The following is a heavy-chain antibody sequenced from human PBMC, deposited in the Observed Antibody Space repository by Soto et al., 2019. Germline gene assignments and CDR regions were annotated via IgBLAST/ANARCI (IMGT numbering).Heavy chain of an antibody. Sequence: ASVKVSCQASGYTFPGYYMHWVRQAPGQGLEWMGWINPNSGGTNYAQKFQGRVTMTRYTSISTAYMELSRLRSDDTAVYYCARDITGTTPRVNAFDIWGQGTMVTVS. CDR3: ARDITGTTPRVNAFDI. D-gene: IGHD1-20*01. CDR2: INPNSGGT. V-gene: IGHV1-2*02. J-gene: IGHJ3*02. CDR1: GYTFPGYY.